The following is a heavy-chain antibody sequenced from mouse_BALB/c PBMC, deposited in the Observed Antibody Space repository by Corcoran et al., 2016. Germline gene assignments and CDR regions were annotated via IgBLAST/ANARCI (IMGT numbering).Heavy chain of an antibody. CDR1: GYSFTGYY. CDR3: ARGGDYDVYYAMDY. Sequence: LVKTGASVKISCKASGYSFTGYYMNWVKQSHGKSLEWIGYISCYNGATSYNQKFKGKATFTVDTSSSTAYMQFNSLTSEDSAVYYCARGGDYDVYYAMDYWGQGTSVTVSS. V-gene: IGHV1S34*01. J-gene: IGHJ4*01. D-gene: IGHD2-4*01. CDR2: ISCYNGAT.